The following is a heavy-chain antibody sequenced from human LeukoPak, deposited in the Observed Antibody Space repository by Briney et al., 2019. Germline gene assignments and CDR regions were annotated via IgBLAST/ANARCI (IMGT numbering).Heavy chain of an antibody. D-gene: IGHD6-13*01. CDR1: GFTFSSYA. CDR3: ARVAAAGGVEDY. V-gene: IGHV3-21*01. Sequence: GGSLRLSCATSGFTFSSYAMSWVRQAPGKGLEWVSSISSSSSYIYYADSVKGRFTISRDNAKNSLYLQTNSLRAEDTAVYYCARVAAAGGVEDYWGQGTLVTVSS. J-gene: IGHJ4*02. CDR2: ISSSSSYI.